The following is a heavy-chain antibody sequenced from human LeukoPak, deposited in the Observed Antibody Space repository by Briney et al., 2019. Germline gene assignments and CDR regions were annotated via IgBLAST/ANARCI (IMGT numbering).Heavy chain of an antibody. CDR2: INHSGST. J-gene: IGHJ6*02. CDR1: GGSFSGYY. V-gene: IGHV4-34*01. D-gene: IGHD3-3*01. CDR3: AREGYHYDFWSGYSYYGMDV. Sequence: SETLSLTCAVYGGSFSGYYWSWIRQPPGKGLEWIGEINHSGSTNYNPSLKSRVTVSVDTSKNQFSLKLSSVTAADTAVYYCAREGYHYDFWSGYSYYGMDVWGQGTTVTVSS.